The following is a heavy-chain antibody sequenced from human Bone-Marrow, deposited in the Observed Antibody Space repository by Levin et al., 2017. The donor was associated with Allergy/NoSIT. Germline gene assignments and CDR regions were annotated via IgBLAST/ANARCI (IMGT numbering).Heavy chain of an antibody. D-gene: IGHD2-2*01. CDR2: IYYSGTT. CDR1: GGSISTPSYD. Sequence: SQTLSLTCNVSGGSISTPSYDWGWIRQPPGKGLEWIGSIYYSGTTYYNPFLKSRVTIPADTAKNQFSLKLSSVTAADTAVYYCARRQDCSSGTCYYYYYYMDVWGNGTKVTVSS. V-gene: IGHV4-39*01. CDR3: ARRQDCSSGTCYYYYYYMDV. J-gene: IGHJ6*03.